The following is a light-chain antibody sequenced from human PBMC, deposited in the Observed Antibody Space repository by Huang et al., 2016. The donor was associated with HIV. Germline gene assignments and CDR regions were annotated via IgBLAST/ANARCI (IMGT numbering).Light chain of an antibody. V-gene: IGKV4-1*01. Sequence: DIVMTQSPDSLAVSLGEWATINCKSSQSVLYSSNNKNYLAWYQQKPGQPPKLLIYWEATRESGVPDRFSGSGSGTDFTLTISSLQAEDVAVYYCQQYYSTPLTFGGGTKVEIK. CDR3: QQYYSTPLT. J-gene: IGKJ4*01. CDR2: WEA. CDR1: QSVLYSSNNKNY.